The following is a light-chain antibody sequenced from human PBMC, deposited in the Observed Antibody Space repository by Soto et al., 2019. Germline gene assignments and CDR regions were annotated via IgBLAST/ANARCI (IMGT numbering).Light chain of an antibody. CDR1: SSDVGAYNH. V-gene: IGLV2-14*03. Sequence: QTVRNQPSSGPGCPERSITICCTGTSSDVGAYNHVSWYQHHPGKAPKLMIFDVSNRPSGVSNRFSGSKSGNTASLTISGLQAEDEADYYCLSYTTSTTYVFGTGTKVTVL. CDR3: LSYTTSTTYV. J-gene: IGLJ1*01. CDR2: DVS.